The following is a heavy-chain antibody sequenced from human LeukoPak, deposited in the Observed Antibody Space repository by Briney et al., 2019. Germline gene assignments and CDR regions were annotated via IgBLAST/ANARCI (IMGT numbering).Heavy chain of an antibody. CDR1: GGAFSGYY. V-gene: IGHV4-34*01. CDR2: INHSGST. Sequence: SETLSLTCTVYGGAFSGYYWSWIRQSPGKGLEWIGEINHSGSTNYNPSLKSRVTISVDTSKNQFSLRLRSVTAADTAVYYCARHGGNYVWGSYRLRYYFDYWGQGTLVTVSS. D-gene: IGHD3-16*02. CDR3: ARHGGNYVWGSYRLRYYFDY. J-gene: IGHJ4*02.